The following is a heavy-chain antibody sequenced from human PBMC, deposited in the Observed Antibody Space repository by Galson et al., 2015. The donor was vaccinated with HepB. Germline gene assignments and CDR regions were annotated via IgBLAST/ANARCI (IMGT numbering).Heavy chain of an antibody. D-gene: IGHD3-22*01. J-gene: IGHJ3*02. CDR1: GFTFSSYW. CDR2: IKQDGSEK. Sequence: SLRLSCAASGFTFSSYWMSWVRQAPGKGLEWVANIKQDGSEKYYVDSVKGRFTISRDNAKNSLYLQMNSLRAEDTAVYYCARENWGSITMIVAGAFDIWGQGTMVTVSS. V-gene: IGHV3-7*01. CDR3: ARENWGSITMIVAGAFDI.